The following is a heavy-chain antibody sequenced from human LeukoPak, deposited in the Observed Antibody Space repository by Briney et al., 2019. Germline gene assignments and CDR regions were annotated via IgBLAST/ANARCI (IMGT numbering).Heavy chain of an antibody. J-gene: IGHJ4*02. V-gene: IGHV3-30-3*01. D-gene: IGHD3-22*01. CDR3: ARGGYYYDSSGYYEDY. Sequence: PGRSLRLSCAASGFTFSSYAMHWVRQAPGKGLEWVAVISYDGSNKYYADSVKGRFTISRDNSKNTLYLQMNSLRAEDTAVYYCARGGYYYDSSGYYEDYWGQGTLVTASS. CDR1: GFTFSSYA. CDR2: ISYDGSNK.